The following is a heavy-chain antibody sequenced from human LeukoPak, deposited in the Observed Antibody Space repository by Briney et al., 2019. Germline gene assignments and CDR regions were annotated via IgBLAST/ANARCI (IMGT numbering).Heavy chain of an antibody. V-gene: IGHV5-51*01. CDR1: GYSFTTYC. Sequence: GESLKISCKASGYSFTTYCIGWGRQMAGKGLELRGIVCPGDSETRYSPSLKGQVTFSADKTTNTAYLQCSSLEASDTAIYYCARREGYQAFDMWGQGTMVTVSS. CDR2: VCPGDSET. J-gene: IGHJ3*02. D-gene: IGHD2-2*01. CDR3: ARREGYQAFDM.